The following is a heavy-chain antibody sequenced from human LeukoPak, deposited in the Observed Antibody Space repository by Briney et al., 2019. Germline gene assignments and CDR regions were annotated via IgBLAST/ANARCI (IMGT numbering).Heavy chain of an antibody. CDR3: ARGFPLRRNYDSSGYYSYYFDY. D-gene: IGHD3-22*01. Sequence: ASVKVSCKASGYTFTSYGLTWVRQAPGQGLEWMGWISAYNGHTKYPQKLQGRVTMTTDTSTSTAYMELRSLRSDDTAVYYCARGFPLRRNYDSSGYYSYYFDYWGQGTLVTVSS. V-gene: IGHV1-18*01. CDR1: GYTFTSYG. CDR2: ISAYNGHT. J-gene: IGHJ4*02.